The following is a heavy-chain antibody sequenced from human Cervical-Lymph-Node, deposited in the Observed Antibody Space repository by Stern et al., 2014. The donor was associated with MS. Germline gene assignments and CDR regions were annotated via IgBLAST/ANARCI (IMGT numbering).Heavy chain of an antibody. V-gene: IGHV2-70*20. D-gene: IGHD1/OR15-1a*01. J-gene: IGHJ4*02. Sequence: QVTLKESGPALVKPTQTLTLTCTFSGFSLRTSGMYVSLVRQSPGTALEWLALIDWDGDRYYGQSLKARLSISKVTSKNQVILTMTNMDPVDTGTYYCARINGGADGTGVDYWGQGTLVTVSS. CDR1: GFSLRTSGMY. CDR2: IDWDGDR. CDR3: ARINGGADGTGVDY.